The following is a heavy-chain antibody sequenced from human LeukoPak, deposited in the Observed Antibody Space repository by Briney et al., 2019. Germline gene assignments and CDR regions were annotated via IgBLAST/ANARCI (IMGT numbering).Heavy chain of an antibody. CDR1: GGSFSGYY. Sequence: SETLSLTCAVYGGSFSGYYWSWIRQPPGKGLEWIGEINHSGSTNYNPSLKSRVTISVDTSKNQFSLKLSSVTAADTAVYYCARGRFGGATYYYDSSGYYFDYWGQGTLVTVSS. D-gene: IGHD3-22*01. CDR3: ARGRFGGATYYYDSSGYYFDY. CDR2: INHSGST. J-gene: IGHJ4*02. V-gene: IGHV4-34*01.